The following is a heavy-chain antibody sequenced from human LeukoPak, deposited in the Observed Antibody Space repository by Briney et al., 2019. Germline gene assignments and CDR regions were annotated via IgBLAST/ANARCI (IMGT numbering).Heavy chain of an antibody. CDR3: ARRYGSGSYSPLDY. V-gene: IGHV4-61*02. J-gene: IGHJ4*02. Sequence: PSETLSLTCTVSGDSISSGDYYWSWIRQPAGKGLEWIGRSSSSGSTNDNPSLKSRVTISVDTSKNQFSLKLSSVTAADTAVYYCARRYGSGSYSPLDYWGQGTLVTVSS. CDR2: SSSSGST. D-gene: IGHD3-10*01. CDR1: GDSISSGDYY.